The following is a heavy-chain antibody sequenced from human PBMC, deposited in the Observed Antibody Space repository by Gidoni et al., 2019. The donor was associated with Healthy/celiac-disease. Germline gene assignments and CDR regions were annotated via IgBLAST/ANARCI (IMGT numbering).Heavy chain of an antibody. D-gene: IGHD4-17*01. V-gene: IGHV4-34*01. J-gene: IGHJ4*02. CDR3: ARDVYGDSDY. CDR1: GGSFSGYY. CDR2: INNSGST. Sequence: QVQLQQWGAGLLKPSETLSLTCAVYGGSFSGYYWSWIRQPPGKGLEWIGEINNSGSTNYNPSLKSRVTISVDTSKNQFSLKLSSVTAADTAVYYCARDVYGDSDYWGQGTLVTVSS.